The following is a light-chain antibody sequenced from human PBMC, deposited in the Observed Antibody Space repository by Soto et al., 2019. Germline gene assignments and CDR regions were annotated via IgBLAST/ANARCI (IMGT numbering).Light chain of an antibody. V-gene: IGKV1-12*01. CDR2: AAS. Sequence: DIQMTQSPSSVSAFVGDRVTITCRATQGISSWLAWYQQKPGEAPNLLIYAASTLQSGVPSRFSGSGSGTDFTLTISSLQPEDVAAYYCQKYNSAPLTFGGGTKVEIK. J-gene: IGKJ4*01. CDR3: QKYNSAPLT. CDR1: QGISSW.